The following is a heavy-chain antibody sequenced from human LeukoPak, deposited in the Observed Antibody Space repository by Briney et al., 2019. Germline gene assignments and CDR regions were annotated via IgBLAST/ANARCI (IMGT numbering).Heavy chain of an antibody. CDR2: ISTSSAMT. D-gene: IGHD6-19*01. V-gene: IGHV3-48*01. J-gene: IGHJ4*02. CDR1: GFTFSSYV. CDR3: ATIKGDWYKYSFDY. Sequence: PGGSLRLSCAASGFTFSSYVINWVRQAPGKGLEWVSSISTSSAMTYYADSVRGRFTISRDNAKNTLYLQMNSLRAEDTAVYYCATIKGDWYKYSFDYWGQGTLVTVSS.